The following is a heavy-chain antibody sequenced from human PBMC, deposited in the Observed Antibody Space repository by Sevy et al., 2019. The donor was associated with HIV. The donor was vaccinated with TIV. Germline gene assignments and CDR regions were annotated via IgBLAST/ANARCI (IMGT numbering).Heavy chain of an antibody. J-gene: IGHJ4*02. CDR2: IYSGGST. V-gene: IGHV3-53*01. D-gene: IGHD7-27*01. Sequence: GGSLRLSCAASGFTVSSNYMSWVRQAPGKGLEWVSVIYSGGSTYYADSVKGRFTISRDNSKNTLYLQMNSLRAEDTAVYYCARGGPTNRGELDYWGQGTLVTVSS. CDR1: GFTVSSNY. CDR3: ARGGPTNRGELDY.